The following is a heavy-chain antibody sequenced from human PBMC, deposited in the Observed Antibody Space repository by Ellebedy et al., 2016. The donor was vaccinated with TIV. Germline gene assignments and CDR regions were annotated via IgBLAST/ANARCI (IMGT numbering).Heavy chain of an antibody. Sequence: PGGSLRLSCAASEFTVSSNYMSRVRQAPGKGLEWVSVIYSGGTTHYADSVKGRFTISRDNAKHTLYLQMNSLRAEDTAVYYCARDVEAQYIFDYWGQGTLVTVSS. CDR1: EFTVSSNY. J-gene: IGHJ4*02. CDR3: ARDVEAQYIFDY. CDR2: IYSGGTT. D-gene: IGHD1-1*01. V-gene: IGHV3-66*01.